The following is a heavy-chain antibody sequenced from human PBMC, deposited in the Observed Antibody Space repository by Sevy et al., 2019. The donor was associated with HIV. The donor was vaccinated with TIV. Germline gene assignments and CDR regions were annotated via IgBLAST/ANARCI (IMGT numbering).Heavy chain of an antibody. Sequence: GGSLRLSCATSGFTFSSYSMHWVRQAPGKGLEWVATISYDGINKHYADSVKGRFTISRDNFKNSLSLQMSSLRAEDTAVYFCALERLSSDVAEYFQNWGQGTLVTVSS. V-gene: IGHV3-30-3*01. D-gene: IGHD1-1*01. J-gene: IGHJ1*01. CDR3: ALERLSSDVAEYFQN. CDR2: ISYDGINK. CDR1: GFTFSSYS.